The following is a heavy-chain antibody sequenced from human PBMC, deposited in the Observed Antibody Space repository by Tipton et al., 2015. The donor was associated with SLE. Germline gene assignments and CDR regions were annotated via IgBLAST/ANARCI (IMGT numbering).Heavy chain of an antibody. Sequence: TLSLTCTVSGDSITSITRTNWWSWVRQPPGEGLEWIGNIYYHARTNYNPSLESRVTISVDMSKNELSLKVTSVTTADTAVYHCGATTYSDGDHWGQGVLVTVSS. CDR2: IYYHART. V-gene: IGHV4-59*03. D-gene: IGHD4-11*01. J-gene: IGHJ4*02. CDR1: GDSITSITRTNW. CDR3: GATTYSDGDH.